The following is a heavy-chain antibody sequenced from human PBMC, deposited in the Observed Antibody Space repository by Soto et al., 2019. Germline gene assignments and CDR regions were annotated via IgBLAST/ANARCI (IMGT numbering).Heavy chain of an antibody. Sequence: GSLRLSCAASGFTFNTFWMSWVRQSPGKGLEWVANIKHDGSETYYVDSVKGRFTTSRDNAKNSLFLQMNTLRTEDTAVYYCARGRGLMATIYFDYWGQGTLVTVSS. J-gene: IGHJ4*02. D-gene: IGHD5-12*01. CDR1: GFTFNTFW. CDR3: ARGRGLMATIYFDY. V-gene: IGHV3-7*03. CDR2: IKHDGSET.